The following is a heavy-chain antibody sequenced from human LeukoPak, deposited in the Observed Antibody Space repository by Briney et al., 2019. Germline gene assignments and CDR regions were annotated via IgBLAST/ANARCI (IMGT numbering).Heavy chain of an antibody. CDR2: IYYSGST. J-gene: IGHJ5*02. D-gene: IGHD2-15*01. CDR3: ARVEGIVVVVAATPRNWFDP. V-gene: IGHV4-30-4*08. CDR1: GGSISSGDYY. Sequence: SQTLSLTCTVSGGSISSGDYYWSWLRQPPGTGLEWIGYIYYSGSTYYNPSLKSRVTISVDTSKNQFSLKLSSVTAADTAVYYCARVEGIVVVVAATPRNWFDPWGQGTLVTVSS.